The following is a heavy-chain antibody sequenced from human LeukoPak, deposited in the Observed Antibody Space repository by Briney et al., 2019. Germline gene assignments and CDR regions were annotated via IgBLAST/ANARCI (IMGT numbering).Heavy chain of an antibody. CDR1: GFNFNYVW. CDR2: IRTKIEGETI. CDR3: TTERNWELLRPYGLDI. Sequence: GGSLRLSCAASGFNFNYVWMNWVRQAPGKGLEWVGRIRTKIEGETIDYAAPVKGRFTISGDDSKTTLYLHMNSLKTEDSAVYYCTTERNWELLRPYGLDIWGQGTTVTVSS. D-gene: IGHD1-26*01. J-gene: IGHJ6*02. V-gene: IGHV3-15*01.